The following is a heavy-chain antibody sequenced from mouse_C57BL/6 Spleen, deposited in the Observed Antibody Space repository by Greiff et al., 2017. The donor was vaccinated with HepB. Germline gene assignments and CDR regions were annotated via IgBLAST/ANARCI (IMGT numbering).Heavy chain of an antibody. CDR1: GFTFSSYA. D-gene: IGHD2-5*01. Sequence: EVMLVESGEGLVKPGGSLKLSCAASGFTFSSYAMSWVRQTPEKRLEWVAYISSGGDYIYYADTVKGRFTISRDNARNTLYLQMSSLKSEDTAMYYCTSSYYSNYGEAMDYWGQGTSVTVSS. V-gene: IGHV5-9-1*02. CDR2: ISSGGDYI. J-gene: IGHJ4*01. CDR3: TSSYYSNYGEAMDY.